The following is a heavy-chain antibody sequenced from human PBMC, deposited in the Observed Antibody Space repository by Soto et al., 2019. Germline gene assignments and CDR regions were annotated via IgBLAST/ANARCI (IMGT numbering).Heavy chain of an antibody. D-gene: IGHD3-16*01. V-gene: IGHV1-69*13. CDR2: IIPMFGTP. Sequence: SVKVSCKASGVTFNRQDMRWVRQAPGQGLEWMGGIIPMFGTPHYAEKFQDRVTITADESTGTAYLELSSLTSEDTAVYYCATSEGGDGYSFDYWGPGTLVTVSS. CDR1: GVTFNRQD. J-gene: IGHJ4*02. CDR3: ATSEGGDGYSFDY.